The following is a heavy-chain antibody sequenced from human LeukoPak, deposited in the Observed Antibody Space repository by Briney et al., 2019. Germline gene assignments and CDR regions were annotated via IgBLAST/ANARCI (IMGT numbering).Heavy chain of an antibody. CDR1: GYTFTGYA. Sequence: GASVKVSCKASGYTFTGYAMHWVRQAPGQRLEWMGWINAGNGNTKYSQKFQGRVTITRDTSASTAYMELSSLRSEDTAVYYCARDQLPPLGGYFDLWGRGTLVTVSS. CDR3: ARDQLPPLGGYFDL. V-gene: IGHV1-3*01. CDR2: INAGNGNT. J-gene: IGHJ2*01. D-gene: IGHD2-2*01.